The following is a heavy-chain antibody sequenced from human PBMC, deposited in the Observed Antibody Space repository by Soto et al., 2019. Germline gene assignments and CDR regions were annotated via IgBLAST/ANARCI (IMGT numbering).Heavy chain of an antibody. D-gene: IGHD2-15*01. CDR2: ISSSSSYI. J-gene: IGHJ6*03. CDR3: ARYSDYYYYMDV. Sequence: GGSLRLSCAASGFTFSTYSMNWVRQAPGKGLEWVSFISSSSSYIHYADSVKGRFTISRENAKNSLYLQMNSLRAEDTAVYYCARYSDYYYYMDVWGKGTTVTVSS. CDR1: GFTFSTYS. V-gene: IGHV3-21*01.